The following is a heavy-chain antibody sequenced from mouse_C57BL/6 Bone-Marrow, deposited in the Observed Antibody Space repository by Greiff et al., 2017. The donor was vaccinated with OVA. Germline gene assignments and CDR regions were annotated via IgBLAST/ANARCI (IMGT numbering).Heavy chain of an antibody. CDR2: IWRGGST. CDR1: GFSLTSYG. Sequence: VQLQQSGPGLVQPSQSLSITCTVSGFSLTSYGVHWVRQSPGKGLEWLGVIWRGGSTDYNAAFMSRLSITKDNSKSLVFFKMNSLQADDTAIYYCAKYGGNYVSYAMDYWGQGTSVTVSS. CDR3: AKYGGNYVSYAMDY. D-gene: IGHD1-1*02. J-gene: IGHJ4*01. V-gene: IGHV2-5*01.